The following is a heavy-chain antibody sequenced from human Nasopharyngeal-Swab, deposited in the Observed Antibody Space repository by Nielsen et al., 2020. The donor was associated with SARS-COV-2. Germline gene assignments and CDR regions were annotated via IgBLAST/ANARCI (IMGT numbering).Heavy chain of an antibody. J-gene: IGHJ6*03. CDR3: ASLSGSSSAYYYMDV. CDR1: GFTFDGYA. CDR2: ISWNSGSI. D-gene: IGHD6-6*01. V-gene: IGHV3-9*01. Sequence: GGSLRLSCAASGFTFDGYAMHWVRQAPGKGLEWVSGISWNSGSIGYADSVKGRFTISRDNAKNSLYLQMNSLRAEDTALYYCASLSGSSSAYYYMDVWGKGTTVTVSS.